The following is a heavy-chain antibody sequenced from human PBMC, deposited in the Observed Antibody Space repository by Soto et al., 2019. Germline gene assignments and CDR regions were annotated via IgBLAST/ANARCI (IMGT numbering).Heavy chain of an antibody. CDR2: IKQHGSEK. V-gene: IGHV3-7*01. CDR1: EFTFSSYW. CDR3: ARAGSNYFASGIYLPDYMDV. J-gene: IGHJ6*03. Sequence: EVQLVESGGGLVQPGGSLRLSCEASEFTFSSYWMTWVRQAPGKGLEWVANIKQHGSEKNYVDSVKGRFTISRDNAKNSLYLQMNSLRAEDTAVYYCARAGSNYFASGIYLPDYMDVWGKGTTVTVSS. D-gene: IGHD3-10*01.